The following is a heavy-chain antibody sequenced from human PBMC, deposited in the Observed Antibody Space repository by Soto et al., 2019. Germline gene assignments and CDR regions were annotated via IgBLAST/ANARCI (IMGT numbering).Heavy chain of an antibody. Sequence: QVQLVESGGGVVQPGRSLRLSCVASGFTFSSYAIHWVRQAPGKGLEWVAAISYDGSGKYYADSVKGRFSISRDNSKNTLYLQMNSLRVEDTAVYYCARDARIGTDWYFDLWGRGTLVTVS. V-gene: IGHV3-30-3*01. J-gene: IGHJ2*01. CDR1: GFTFSSYA. D-gene: IGHD2-8*02. CDR2: ISYDGSGK. CDR3: ARDARIGTDWYFDL.